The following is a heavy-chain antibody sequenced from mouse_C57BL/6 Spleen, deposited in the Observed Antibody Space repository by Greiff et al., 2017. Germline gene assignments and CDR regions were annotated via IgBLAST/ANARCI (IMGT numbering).Heavy chain of an antibody. D-gene: IGHD3-1*01. CDR3: TRGGLYEAMDY. CDR2: IDPETGGT. Sequence: VQLQQSGAELVRPGASVTLSCKASGYTFTDYEMHWVKQTPVHGLEWIGAIDPETGGTAYNQKFKGKAILTADTSSSTAYMELRSLTSEDSAVYYCTRGGLYEAMDYWGQGTSVTVSS. CDR1: GYTFTDYE. V-gene: IGHV1-15*01. J-gene: IGHJ4*01.